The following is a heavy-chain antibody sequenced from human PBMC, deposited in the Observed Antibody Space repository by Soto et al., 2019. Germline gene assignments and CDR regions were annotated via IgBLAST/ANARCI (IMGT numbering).Heavy chain of an antibody. Sequence: SETLSLTCTVSGGSISSSSYYWGWIRQPPGKGLEWIGSIYYSGSTYYNPSLKSRVTISVDTSKNQFSLKLSSVTAADTAVYYCARPGSSGWYEGFDYWGQGPLVTVSS. CDR1: GGSISSSSYY. V-gene: IGHV4-39*01. CDR2: IYYSGST. CDR3: ARPGSSGWYEGFDY. J-gene: IGHJ4*02. D-gene: IGHD6-19*01.